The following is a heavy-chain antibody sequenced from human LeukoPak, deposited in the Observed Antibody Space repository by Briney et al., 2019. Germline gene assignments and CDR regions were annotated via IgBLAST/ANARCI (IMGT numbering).Heavy chain of an antibody. D-gene: IGHD4-11*01. Sequence: PGGSLRLSCAASGFTFSSYSMNWVRQAPGKGLEWVSSISSSSSYIYYADSVKGRFTISRDNAKNSLYLQMNSLRAEDTAVYYCASELTVTVGFDYWGQGTLVTVSS. J-gene: IGHJ4*02. V-gene: IGHV3-21*01. CDR3: ASELTVTVGFDY. CDR1: GFTFSSYS. CDR2: ISSSSSYI.